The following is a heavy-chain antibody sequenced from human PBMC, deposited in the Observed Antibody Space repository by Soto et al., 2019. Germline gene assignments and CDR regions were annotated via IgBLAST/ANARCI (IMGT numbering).Heavy chain of an antibody. CDR1: GVTFSSYA. J-gene: IGHJ4*02. CDR3: ARSRAAVAGTFDY. V-gene: IGHV1-69*01. Sequence: QVQLVQSGAEVKKPGSSVKVSCKASGVTFSSYAISWVRQAPVQGLEWMGGIIPIFGTANYAQKFQGRVTITADESTSTAYMELSSLRSEDTAVYYCARSRAAVAGTFDYWGQGTLVTVSS. D-gene: IGHD6-19*01. CDR2: IIPIFGTA.